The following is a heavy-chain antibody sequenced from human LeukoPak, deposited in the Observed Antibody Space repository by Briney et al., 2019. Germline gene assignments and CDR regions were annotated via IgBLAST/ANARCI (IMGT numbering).Heavy chain of an antibody. CDR1: GFTFSNVW. CDR2: IKSKTDGGTT. J-gene: IGHJ4*02. V-gene: IGHV3-15*01. CDR3: TTVIPITIFGVVPLQS. D-gene: IGHD3-3*01. Sequence: GGSLRLSCAASGFTFSNVWMSWVRQAPGKGLEWVGRIKSKTDGGTTDYAAPVKGRFTISRDDSKNTLYLQMNSLKTEDTAVYYCTTVIPITIFGVVPLQSWGQGTLVTVSS.